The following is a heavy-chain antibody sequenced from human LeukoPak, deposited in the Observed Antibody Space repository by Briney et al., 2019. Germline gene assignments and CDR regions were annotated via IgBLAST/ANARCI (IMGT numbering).Heavy chain of an antibody. CDR3: ARAGYSSSWSSFDP. Sequence: PSETLSLTCTVSGGSISSYYWSWIRQPPGKGLEWIGEINHSGSTNYNPSLKSRVTISVDTSKNQFSLKLSSVTAADTAVYYCARAGYSSSWSSFDPWGQGTLVTVSS. V-gene: IGHV4-34*01. J-gene: IGHJ5*02. CDR2: INHSGST. D-gene: IGHD6-13*01. CDR1: GGSISSYY.